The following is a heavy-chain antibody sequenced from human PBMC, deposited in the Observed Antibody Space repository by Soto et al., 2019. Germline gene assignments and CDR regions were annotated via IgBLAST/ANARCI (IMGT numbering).Heavy chain of an antibody. CDR1: GFTFSSYA. Sequence: GGSLRLSCAASGFTFSSYAMHWVRQAPGKGLEWVAVISYDGSNKYYADSVKGRFTISRDNSKNTLYLQMNSLRAEDTAVYYCARALDILTGYGVGGAFDIWGQGTMVTVSS. J-gene: IGHJ3*02. D-gene: IGHD3-9*01. V-gene: IGHV3-30-3*01. CDR2: ISYDGSNK. CDR3: ARALDILTGYGVGGAFDI.